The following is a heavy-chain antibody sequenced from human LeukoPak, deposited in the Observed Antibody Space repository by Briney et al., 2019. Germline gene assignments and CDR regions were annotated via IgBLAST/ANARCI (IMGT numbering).Heavy chain of an antibody. CDR2: IYYSGST. D-gene: IGHD1-14*01. CDR3: ARSAGWGSVSEFDY. CDR1: GGSISSYY. Sequence: PSETLSLTCTVSGGSISSYYWSWIRQPPGKGLEWIGYIYYSGSTNYNPSLKSRVTISVDTSKNQFSLKLSSVTAADTAVYYCARSAGWGSVSEFDYWGQGTLVTVSS. V-gene: IGHV4-59*01. J-gene: IGHJ4*02.